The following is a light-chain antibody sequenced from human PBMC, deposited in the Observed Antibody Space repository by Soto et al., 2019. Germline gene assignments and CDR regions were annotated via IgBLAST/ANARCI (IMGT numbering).Light chain of an antibody. Sequence: QMTQSPASLSASVGDRVTITCRASQSIAVWLAWYQQKPGKAPKLLIYQASRLESGVPSRFSGSGSGTEFTLTISSLQPDDFATYYCQQHQTYSSFGQGTKVDIK. J-gene: IGKJ1*01. CDR1: QSIAVW. V-gene: IGKV1-5*03. CDR2: QAS. CDR3: QQHQTYSS.